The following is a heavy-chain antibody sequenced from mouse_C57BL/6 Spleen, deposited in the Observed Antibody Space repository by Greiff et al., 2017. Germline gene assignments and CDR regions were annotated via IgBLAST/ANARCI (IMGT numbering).Heavy chain of an antibody. D-gene: IGHD1-1*01. CDR1: GFTFSSYG. Sequence: EVMLVESGGDLVKPGGSLKLSCAASGFTFSSYGMSWVRQTPDKRLEWVATISSGGSYTYYPDSVTGRFTISRDNAKNTLYLQRSSLKSEDTAMYYCARHESVLLRPFDYWGQGTTRTVSS. J-gene: IGHJ2*01. CDR2: ISSGGSYT. CDR3: ARHESVLLRPFDY. V-gene: IGHV5-6*01.